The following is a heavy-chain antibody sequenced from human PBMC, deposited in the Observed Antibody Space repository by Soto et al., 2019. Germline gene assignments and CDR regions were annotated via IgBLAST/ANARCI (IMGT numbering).Heavy chain of an antibody. V-gene: IGHV3-53*04. CDR3: ARARAAPYYYYGMDV. J-gene: IGHJ6*02. Sequence: EVQLVESGGGLVQPGGSLRLSCAASGFTVSSNYMSWVRQAPGKGLGWVSVIYSGGSTCYADSVKGRFTICRHNSKSTLYLRMNSLIAQDTAVYYCARARAAPYYYYGMDVWGQGTTVTDSS. CDR2: IYSGGST. D-gene: IGHD2-15*01. CDR1: GFTVSSNY.